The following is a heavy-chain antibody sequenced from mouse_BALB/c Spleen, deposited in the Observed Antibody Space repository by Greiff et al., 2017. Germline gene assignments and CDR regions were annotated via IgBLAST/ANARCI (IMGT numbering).Heavy chain of an antibody. CDR1: GDSITSGY. CDR2: ISYSGST. D-gene: IGHD2-1*01. Sequence: EVQLHQSGPSLVKPSQTLSLTCSVTGDSITSGYWNWIRKFPGNKLEYMGYISYSGSTYYNPSLKSRISITRDTSKNQYYLQLNSVTTEDTATYYCARGVYYGNYGVDYWGQGTTLTVSS. V-gene: IGHV3-8*02. CDR3: ARGVYYGNYGVDY. J-gene: IGHJ2*01.